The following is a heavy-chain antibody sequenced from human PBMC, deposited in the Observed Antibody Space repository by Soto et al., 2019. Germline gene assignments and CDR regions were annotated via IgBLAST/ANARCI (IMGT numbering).Heavy chain of an antibody. CDR3: AKETVDTAMVAYYYYYGMDV. CDR1: GFTFSSYA. CDR2: ISYDGSNK. Sequence: SLRLSCAASGFTFSSYAMHWVRRAPGKGLEWVAVISYDGSNKYYADSVKGRFTISRDNSKNTLYLQMNSLRAEDTAVYYCAKETVDTAMVAYYYYYGMDVWGQGTTVTVSS. V-gene: IGHV3-30-3*02. D-gene: IGHD5-18*01. J-gene: IGHJ6*02.